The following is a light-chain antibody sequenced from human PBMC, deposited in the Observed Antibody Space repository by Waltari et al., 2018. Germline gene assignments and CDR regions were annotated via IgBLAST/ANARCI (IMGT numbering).Light chain of an antibody. Sequence: DIQMTQSPSSVSASVGDRVTITWRASQGISSWLAWYQQKPGEAPKLLIYAASSLQSGVPSRFSGRGSGTQFTLTISSLQPEDFATYYCQQANTNTFPPTFGQGTKVEIK. CDR2: AAS. CDR1: QGISSW. V-gene: IGKV1-12*02. J-gene: IGKJ1*01. CDR3: QQANTNTFPPT.